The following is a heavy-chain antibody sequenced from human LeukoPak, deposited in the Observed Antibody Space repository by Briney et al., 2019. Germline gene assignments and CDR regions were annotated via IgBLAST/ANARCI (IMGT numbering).Heavy chain of an antibody. J-gene: IGHJ5*02. CDR3: ARDTSSSSWYGGWFDP. D-gene: IGHD6-13*01. CDR2: ISSSGSTI. Sequence: GGSLRLSCAASGFTFSSYEMNWVRQAPGKGLEWVSYISSSGSTIYYADSVKGRFTISRDNAKNSLYLQMNSLRAEDTAVYYCARDTSSSSWYGGWFDPWGQGTPVTVSS. CDR1: GFTFSSYE. V-gene: IGHV3-48*03.